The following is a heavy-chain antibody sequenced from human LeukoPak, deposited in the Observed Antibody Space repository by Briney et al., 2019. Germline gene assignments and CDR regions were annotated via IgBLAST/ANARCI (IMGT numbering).Heavy chain of an antibody. J-gene: IGHJ4*02. V-gene: IGHV3-23*01. CDR1: GFTFSTYA. CDR3: AKGVDYDILTGSDY. CDR2: FSGGGYT. D-gene: IGHD3-9*01. Sequence: PGASLRLSCAASGFTFSTYAMNWVRRAPGNGLQWVSGFSGGGYTYYADSVKGRFTISRDNSKNTLYLQMNSLRAEDTAVYYCAKGVDYDILTGSDYWGQGTLVTVSS.